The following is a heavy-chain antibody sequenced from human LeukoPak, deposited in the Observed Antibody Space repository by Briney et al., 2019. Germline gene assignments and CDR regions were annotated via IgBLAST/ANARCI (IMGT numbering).Heavy chain of an antibody. D-gene: IGHD6-13*01. CDR2: ISSSGSTI. CDR3: ARVIFPSVAAGT. V-gene: IGHV3-48*03. Sequence: GGSLRLSCAASGFTFSSYEMNWVRQAPGKGLEWVSYISSSGSTIYYADSVKGRFTISRDNAKNSLYLQMNSLRAEDTAVYYCARVIFPSVAAGTWGQGTLVTVSS. CDR1: GFTFSSYE. J-gene: IGHJ4*02.